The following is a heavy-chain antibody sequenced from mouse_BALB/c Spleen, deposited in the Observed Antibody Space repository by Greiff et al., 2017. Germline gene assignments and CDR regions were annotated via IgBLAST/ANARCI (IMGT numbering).Heavy chain of an antibody. J-gene: IGHJ3*01. CDR1: GFTFSSYT. CDR2: ISSGGGNT. V-gene: IGHV5-9*03. D-gene: IGHD2-3*01. CDR3: ARYGGYYEGFAY. Sequence: EVKLMESGGGLVKPGGSLKLSCAASGFTFSSYTMSWVRQTPEKRLEWVATISSGGGNTYYPDSVKGRFTISRDNAKNNLYLQMSSLRSEDTALYYCARYGGYYEGFAYWGQGTLVTVSA.